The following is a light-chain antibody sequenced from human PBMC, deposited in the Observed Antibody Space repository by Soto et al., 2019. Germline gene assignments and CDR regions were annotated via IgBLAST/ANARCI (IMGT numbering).Light chain of an antibody. V-gene: IGLV2-14*01. Sequence: SHPASVSWSAGHAITISCTGTSSDVGGYNYVSWCQQHPGKAPKLMIYGVSNRPSGVSDRFSGSKSGNTASLTISGLQAEEQADHYCTSYTSSTTTVFGNGTKVTAL. CDR1: SSDVGGYNY. CDR2: GVS. CDR3: TSYTSSTTTV. J-gene: IGLJ1*01.